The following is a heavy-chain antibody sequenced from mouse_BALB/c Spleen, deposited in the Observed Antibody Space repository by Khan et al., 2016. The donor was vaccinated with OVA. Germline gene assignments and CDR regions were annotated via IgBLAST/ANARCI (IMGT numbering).Heavy chain of an antibody. D-gene: IGHD1-2*01. CDR2: IDPATRTN. V-gene: IGHV14-3*02. CDR1: GFNIKDTY. J-gene: IGHJ4*01. Sequence: VRLQQSGAEIVKPGASVNLSCTASGFNIKDTYIHWVKQRPKQGLEWIGRIDPATRTNKYDPKFQDKATIKADTSSNTAYLHLSSLTSEDSAGHYCARTEIQYFGSNVMDYWCQGTSVTVSS. CDR3: ARTEIQYFGSNVMDY.